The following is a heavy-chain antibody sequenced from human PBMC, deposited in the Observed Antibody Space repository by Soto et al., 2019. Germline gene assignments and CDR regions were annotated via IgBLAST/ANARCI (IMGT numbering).Heavy chain of an antibody. CDR2: IDPSDSYT. Sequence: GESLKISFKGSGYSFTSYLISWVRQMPVKGLEWMGRIDPSDSYTNYSPSFQGHVTISADKSISTAYLQWSSLKASDTAMYYCARHADYGEYDWAYFEYLGQVTLVAACS. J-gene: IGHJ4*02. D-gene: IGHD4-17*01. CDR1: GYSFTSYL. CDR3: ARHADYGEYDWAYFEY. V-gene: IGHV5-10-1*01.